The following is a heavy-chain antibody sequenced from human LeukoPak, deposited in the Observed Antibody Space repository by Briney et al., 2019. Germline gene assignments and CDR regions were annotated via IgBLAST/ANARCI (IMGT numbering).Heavy chain of an antibody. V-gene: IGHV4-59*12. J-gene: IGHJ4*02. D-gene: IGHD2-15*01. CDR2: IYYSGST. Sequence: SETLSLTCTVSGGSISSYYWSWIRQPPGKGLEWIGYIYYSGSTNYNPSLKSRVTISVDTSKNQFSLKLSSVTAADTAVYYCARNELCCTGGSCYLAYFDYWGQGTLVTVSS. CDR3: ARNELCCTGGSCYLAYFDY. CDR1: GGSISSYY.